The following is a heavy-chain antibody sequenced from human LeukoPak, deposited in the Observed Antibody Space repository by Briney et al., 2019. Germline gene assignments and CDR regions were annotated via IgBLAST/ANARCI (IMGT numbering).Heavy chain of an antibody. V-gene: IGHV3-21*04. CDR3: AKWKYCSSTSCYLRSYWFDP. Sequence: GGSLRLSCAASGFTFSSYSMNWVRQAPGKGLEWVSSISSSSSYIYYADSVKGRFTISRDNSKNTLYLQMNSLRAEDTAVYYCAKWKYCSSTSCYLRSYWFDPWGQGTLVTVSS. J-gene: IGHJ5*02. D-gene: IGHD2-2*01. CDR2: ISSSSSYI. CDR1: GFTFSSYS.